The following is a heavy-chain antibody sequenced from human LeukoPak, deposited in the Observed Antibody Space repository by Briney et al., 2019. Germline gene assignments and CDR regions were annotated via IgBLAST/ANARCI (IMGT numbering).Heavy chain of an antibody. CDR1: GFTVSSNY. CDR3: ARITPWTQYRECGMDV. D-gene: IGHD5-18*01. V-gene: IGHV3-66*01. CDR2: IYSGGST. Sequence: PGGSLRLSCAASGFTVSSNYMSWVRQAPGKGLEWVPVIYSGGSTYYADSVKGRFTISRDNSKNTLYLQMNSLRAEDTAVYYCARITPWTQYRECGMDVWGQGTTVTVSS. J-gene: IGHJ6*02.